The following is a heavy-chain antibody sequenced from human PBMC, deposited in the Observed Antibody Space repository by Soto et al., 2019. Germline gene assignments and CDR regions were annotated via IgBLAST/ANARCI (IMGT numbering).Heavy chain of an antibody. Sequence: QVQLVQSGAEVKKPGASVKVSCKASGNLFIHQSIHWVRQAPGQRLEWMGWINADNGYTKYSEKFQGRVTITWDTSATTAYMDLSRLNSEDTAMYYCVRGKDAGIWFDPWGQGTLVTVSS. CDR1: GNLFIHQS. J-gene: IGHJ5*02. D-gene: IGHD1-26*01. V-gene: IGHV1-3*01. CDR3: VRGKDAGIWFDP. CDR2: INADNGYT.